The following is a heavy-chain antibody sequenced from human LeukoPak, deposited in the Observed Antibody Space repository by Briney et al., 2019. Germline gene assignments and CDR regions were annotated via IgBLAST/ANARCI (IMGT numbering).Heavy chain of an antibody. Sequence: GGSLRLSCAASGFTFSSYAMSWVRQAPGKGLEWVSAISGSGGSTYYADSVKGRFTISRDYSKNTLYLQMNSLRAEDTAVYYCAKDRRSGYSSGWYGYWGQGTLVTVSS. CDR2: ISGSGGST. CDR1: GFTFSSYA. D-gene: IGHD6-19*01. CDR3: AKDRRSGYSSGWYGY. J-gene: IGHJ4*02. V-gene: IGHV3-23*01.